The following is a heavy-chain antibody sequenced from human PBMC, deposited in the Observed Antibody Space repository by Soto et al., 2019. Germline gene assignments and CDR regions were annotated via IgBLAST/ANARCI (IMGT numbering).Heavy chain of an antibody. CDR2: IIPMFGTP. V-gene: IGHV1-69*13. D-gene: IGHD5-12*01. J-gene: IGHJ4*02. CDR3: ATSEGRGGYSFDY. Sequence: SVKVSCKASGVTFNRQDMRWVRQAPGQGLEWMGGIIPMFGTPHYAEKFQDRVTITADESTGTAYLELSSLTSEDTAVYYCATSEGRGGYSFDYWGPGTLVTVSS. CDR1: GVTFNRQD.